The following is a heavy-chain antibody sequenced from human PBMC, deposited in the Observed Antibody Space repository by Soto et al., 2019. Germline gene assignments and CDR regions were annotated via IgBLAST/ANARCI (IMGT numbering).Heavy chain of an antibody. CDR1: GFTFINAW. J-gene: IGHJ4*02. V-gene: IGHV3-15*07. Sequence: PGGSLRLSFAGSGFTFINAWMNWVRQVPGKGLEWLGRIKSKYNGGTTDYAAPVKGRFTISRDDSENTVYLHMSSLRTDDTAVYYCSTGGYYFDFWGQGTQVTVSS. CDR3: STGGYYFDF. CDR2: IKSKYNGGTT.